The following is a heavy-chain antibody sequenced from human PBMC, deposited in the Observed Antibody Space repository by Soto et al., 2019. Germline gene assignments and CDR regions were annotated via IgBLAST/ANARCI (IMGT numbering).Heavy chain of an antibody. Sequence: QVQLQESGPGLVKPSGTLSLTCAVSGGSISSSNWWSWVRQPPGKGLEWIGEIYHSGSTNYNPSLKGRVTISVAKSKNQRSLKLSSVTAADTAVYYCARDREIAVAGPYYYGMDVWGQGTTVTVSS. CDR1: GGSISSSNW. CDR2: IYHSGST. J-gene: IGHJ6*02. D-gene: IGHD6-19*01. V-gene: IGHV4-4*02. CDR3: ARDREIAVAGPYYYGMDV.